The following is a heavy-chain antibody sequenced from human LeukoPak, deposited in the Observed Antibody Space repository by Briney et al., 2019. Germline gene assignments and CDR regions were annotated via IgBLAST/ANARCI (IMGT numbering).Heavy chain of an antibody. Sequence: PSETLSLTCAVYGGSFSGYYWSWIRQPPGKGLEWIGEINHSGSTNYNPSLKSRVTISVDTSKNQFSLKLSSVTAADTAVYCCARGRYSSSWYYYYGMDVWGKGTTVTVSS. D-gene: IGHD6-13*01. J-gene: IGHJ6*04. V-gene: IGHV4-34*01. CDR2: INHSGST. CDR1: GGSFSGYY. CDR3: ARGRYSSSWYYYYGMDV.